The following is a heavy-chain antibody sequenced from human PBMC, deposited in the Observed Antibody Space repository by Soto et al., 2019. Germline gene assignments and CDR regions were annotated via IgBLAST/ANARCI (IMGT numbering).Heavy chain of an antibody. CDR2: IGDSGAST. J-gene: IGHJ6*04. V-gene: IGHV3-23*01. Sequence: EVLLLESGGGLVQPGGSLRLSCEASGFSFSSFAMNWVRQAPGKGLEWVSAIGDSGASTYYADSVKGRFTISRDNSRNTLYLQLTSRSAVDTAVYYCAKGVELDVWGNGTTVTVSS. D-gene: IGHD1-26*01. CDR1: GFSFSSFA. CDR3: AKGVELDV.